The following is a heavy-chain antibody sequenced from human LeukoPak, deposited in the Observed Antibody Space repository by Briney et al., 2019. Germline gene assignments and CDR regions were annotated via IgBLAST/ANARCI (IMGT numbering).Heavy chain of an antibody. CDR2: ISADNGNT. D-gene: IGHD3-16*02. J-gene: IGHJ4*02. V-gene: IGHV1-18*01. CDR3: ARAYDYFWGSYRYSCDN. CDR1: GYTFTSYG. Sequence: EASLTVSCKTSGYTFTSYGINWVRQAPGQGLDWIGYISADNGNTNYAPEFQGRVTMTTDTSTSTAYMEVRILRSDDTSVYYCARAYDYFWGSYRYSCDNWGQGTLVTVSS.